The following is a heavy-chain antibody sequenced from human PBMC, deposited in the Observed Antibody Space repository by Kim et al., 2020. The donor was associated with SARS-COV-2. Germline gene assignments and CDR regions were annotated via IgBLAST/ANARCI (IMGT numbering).Heavy chain of an antibody. CDR3: ARDSRTYDFWSGYYDWGGYGMDV. J-gene: IGHJ6*02. CDR2: ISAYNGNT. V-gene: IGHV1-18*01. D-gene: IGHD3-3*01. CDR1: GYTFTSYG. Sequence: ASVKVSCKASGYTFTSYGISWVRQAPGQGLEWMGWISAYNGNTNYAQKLQGRVTMTTDTSTSTAYMELRSLRSDDTAVYYCARDSRTYDFWSGYYDWGGYGMDVWGQGTTVTVSS.